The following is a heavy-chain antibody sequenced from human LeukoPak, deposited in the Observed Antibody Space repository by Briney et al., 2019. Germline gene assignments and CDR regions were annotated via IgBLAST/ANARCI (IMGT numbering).Heavy chain of an antibody. Sequence: PGGSLRLSCSASGFTFSSYAMHWVRQAPGKGLEYVSAISSNGGSTYYVDSVKGRFTISRDNSKNTLYLQMSSLRAEDTAVYYCVKTAAAATYYFDYWGQGTLVTVSS. V-gene: IGHV3-64D*06. CDR2: ISSNGGST. CDR3: VKTAAAATYYFDY. J-gene: IGHJ4*02. D-gene: IGHD6-13*01. CDR1: GFTFSSYA.